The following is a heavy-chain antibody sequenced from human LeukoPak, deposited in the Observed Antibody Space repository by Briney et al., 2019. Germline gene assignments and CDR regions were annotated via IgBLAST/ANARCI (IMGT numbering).Heavy chain of an antibody. CDR2: IGTSSSAI. CDR1: GFTFSSYT. Sequence: GGSLRLSCAASGFTFSSYTMNWVRQAPGKGLEWVSHIGTSSSAIYYADSVKGRFTISRDNAKSSLYLQMNSLRVEDTAVYYCARGGDYWGQGTLVTVSS. V-gene: IGHV3-48*04. CDR3: ARGGDY. J-gene: IGHJ4*02.